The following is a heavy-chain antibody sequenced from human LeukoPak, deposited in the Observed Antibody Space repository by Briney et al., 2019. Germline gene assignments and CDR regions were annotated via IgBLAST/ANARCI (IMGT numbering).Heavy chain of an antibody. Sequence: SETLSLTCTVSGGSISSYYWGWIRQPPGKGLEWIGSIYRTGSTYYNPSLKSRVTISVDTSKNQFSLQLSSVTAADTAVYYCASDPVQLGIPPYYFDSWGQGTLVTVSS. CDR3: ASDPVQLGIPPYYFDS. CDR1: GGSISSYY. V-gene: IGHV4-38-2*02. J-gene: IGHJ4*02. D-gene: IGHD1-1*01. CDR2: IYRTGST.